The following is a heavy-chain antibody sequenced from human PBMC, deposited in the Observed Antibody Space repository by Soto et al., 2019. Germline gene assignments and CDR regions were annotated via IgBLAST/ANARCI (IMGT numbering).Heavy chain of an antibody. CDR3: ARGRTDYYYDSSGYYDY. CDR1: GYTFTSYY. D-gene: IGHD3-22*01. V-gene: IGHV1-46*01. CDR2: INPSGGNT. J-gene: IGHJ4*02. Sequence: QVQLVQSGAEVKKPGASVKVSCKASGYTFTSYYMHWVRQAPGQGLEWMGIINPSGGNTSYAQKFQGRVTMARDTSTSTVYMELSSLRSEDTAVYYCARGRTDYYYDSSGYYDYWGQGTLVTVSS.